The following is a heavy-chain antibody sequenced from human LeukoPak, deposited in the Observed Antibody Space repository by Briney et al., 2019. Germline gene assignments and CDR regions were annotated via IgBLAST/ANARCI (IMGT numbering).Heavy chain of an antibody. CDR2: ISGSGGST. V-gene: IGHV3-23*01. CDR3: AKSVDTAMVDDFDY. Sequence: SGGSLRLSCAASGFTFSSYAMSWVRQAPGKGLEWVSAISGSGGSTYYADSVKGRFTISRDNSKNTLHLQVNSLRAEDTAVYYCAKSVDTAMVDDFDYWGQGTLVTVSS. J-gene: IGHJ4*02. D-gene: IGHD5-18*01. CDR1: GFTFSSYA.